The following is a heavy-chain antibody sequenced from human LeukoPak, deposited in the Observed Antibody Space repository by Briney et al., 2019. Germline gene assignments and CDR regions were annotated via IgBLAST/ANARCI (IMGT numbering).Heavy chain of an antibody. Sequence: SQTLSLTCTVSGGSISSGGYYWSWIRQPPGKGLEWIGYIYHSGSTYYNPSLKSRVTISVDRSKNQFSLKLNSVTAADTAVYYCASPPRRYVGYWYFDLWGRGALVTVSS. CDR1: GGSISSGGYY. V-gene: IGHV4-30-2*01. CDR2: IYHSGST. CDR3: ASPPRRYVGYWYFDL. D-gene: IGHD1-1*01. J-gene: IGHJ2*01.